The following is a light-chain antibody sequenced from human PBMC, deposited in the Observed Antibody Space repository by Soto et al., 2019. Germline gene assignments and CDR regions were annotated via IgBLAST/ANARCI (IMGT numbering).Light chain of an antibody. CDR2: DAS. CDR1: QSISGW. Sequence: DIQMTQSPTTLSASVGDRVTITCRASQSISGWWAWYQQNPGKAPKRLIYDASRLQSGVPSRLSGSRSETEVTLTISSLQHEDFETYYCQQYNIYPRTVGQGTKVDIK. CDR3: QQYNIYPRT. J-gene: IGKJ1*01. V-gene: IGKV1-5*01.